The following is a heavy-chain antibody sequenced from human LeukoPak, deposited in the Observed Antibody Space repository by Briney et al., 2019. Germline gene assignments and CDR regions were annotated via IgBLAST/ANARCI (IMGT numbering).Heavy chain of an antibody. D-gene: IGHD3-9*01. V-gene: IGHV1-18*01. CDR3: ARLVRNYDILTGYPLAEWFDP. CDR2: ISAYNGNT. Sequence: ASVKVSCKASGYTFTSYGISWVRQAPGQGLEWMGWISAYNGNTNYARKLQDRVTMTTDTSTSTAYMELRSLRSDDTAVYYCARLVRNYDILTGYPLAEWFDPWGQGTLVTVSS. J-gene: IGHJ5*02. CDR1: GYTFTSYG.